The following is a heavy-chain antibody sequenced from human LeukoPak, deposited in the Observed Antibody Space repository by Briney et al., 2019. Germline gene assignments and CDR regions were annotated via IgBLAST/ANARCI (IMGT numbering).Heavy chain of an antibody. CDR3: AIDPNWGTHS. V-gene: IGHV3-23*01. CDR1: GFTFSTYT. D-gene: IGHD7-27*01. CDR2: IGNNGGGI. Sequence: GGSVRLSCAASGFTFSTYTMYWVRHPPGKRLEWVSIIGNNGGGIHYADSVKGRFTISRDNFKNALYLQMNSLRVEDTAVYYCAIDPNWGTHSWGQGVLVTVSS. J-gene: IGHJ4*02.